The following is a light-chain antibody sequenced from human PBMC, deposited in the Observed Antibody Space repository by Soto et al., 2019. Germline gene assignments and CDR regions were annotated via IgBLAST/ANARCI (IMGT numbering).Light chain of an antibody. CDR2: DAS. Sequence: EIVLTQSPGTLSLSPGERATLSCRASQSVSRNLAWYQQKPGQAPRLLIYDASQRATGIAARFSGSGSGTDFTLTISSIEPADFALYYCHQSRNWPPITLGQRKRLEIK. CDR3: HQSRNWPPIT. V-gene: IGKV3-11*01. CDR1: QSVSRN. J-gene: IGKJ5*01.